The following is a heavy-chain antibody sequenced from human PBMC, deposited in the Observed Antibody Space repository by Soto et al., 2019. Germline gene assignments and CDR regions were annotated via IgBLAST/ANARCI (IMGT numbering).Heavy chain of an antibody. CDR2: IYYSGST. Sequence: PSETLSLTCTVSGGSISSYYWSWIRQPPGKGLEWIGYIYYSGSTNYNPSLKSRVTISVDTSKNQFSLKLSSVTAADTAVYYCASYRTPPDIVATIPWFVPWGQGTLVTVSS. CDR1: GGSISSYY. D-gene: IGHD5-12*01. J-gene: IGHJ5*02. CDR3: ASYRTPPDIVATIPWFVP. V-gene: IGHV4-59*01.